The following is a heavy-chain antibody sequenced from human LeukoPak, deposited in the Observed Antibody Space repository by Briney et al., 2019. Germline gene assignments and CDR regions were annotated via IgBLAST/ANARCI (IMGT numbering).Heavy chain of an antibody. J-gene: IGHJ4*02. CDR1: GYTFTSYG. Sequence: ASVKVSCTASGYTFTSYGISWVRQAPGQGLEWMGWISAYNGNTNYAQKLQGRFTMTTDTSTNTAYMEMKSLRSDDTAVYYCARDTASPIVVGSETAYWGQGTLVTVSS. CDR3: ARDTASPIVVGSETAY. D-gene: IGHD2-15*01. CDR2: ISAYNGNT. V-gene: IGHV1-18*01.